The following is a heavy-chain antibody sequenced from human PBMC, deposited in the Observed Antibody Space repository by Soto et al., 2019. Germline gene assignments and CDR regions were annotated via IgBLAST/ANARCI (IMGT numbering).Heavy chain of an antibody. Sequence: XGALRVSCAASGFTFSSYGMHWVRQAPGKGLEWVAGICYDGSNKYYADSVKGRFTISRDNSKNTLYLQMNSLRAEDTAVYYCARDNELGPESTGGMDVWGQGTTVTVSS. CDR3: ARDNELGPESTGGMDV. CDR2: ICYDGSNK. CDR1: GFTFSSYG. V-gene: IGHV3-33*01. J-gene: IGHJ6*02. D-gene: IGHD1-1*01.